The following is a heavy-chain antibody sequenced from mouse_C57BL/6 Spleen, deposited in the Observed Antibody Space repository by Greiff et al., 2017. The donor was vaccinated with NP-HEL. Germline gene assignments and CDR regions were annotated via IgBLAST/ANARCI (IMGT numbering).Heavy chain of an antibody. CDR2: IYPGSGST. Sequence: QVQLKQSGAELVKPGASVKMSCKASGYTFTSYWITWVKQRPGQGLEWIGDIYPGSGSTNYNEKFKSKATLTVDTSSSTAYMQLSSLTSEDSAVYYCARDGVTTVVGEAWFAYWGQGTLVTVSA. CDR3: ARDGVTTVVGEAWFAY. V-gene: IGHV1-55*01. CDR1: GYTFTSYW. D-gene: IGHD1-1*01. J-gene: IGHJ3*01.